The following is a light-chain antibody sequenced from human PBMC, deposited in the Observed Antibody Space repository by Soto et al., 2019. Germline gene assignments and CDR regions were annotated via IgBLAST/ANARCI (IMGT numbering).Light chain of an antibody. V-gene: IGKV1-33*01. CDR3: QQYDNFPRT. CDR2: DAS. J-gene: IGKJ2*01. CDR1: QDISKY. Sequence: DIQMTQSPSSLSASVGDRVTITCQASQDISKYLNWFQQRPGKAPRLLIYDASKLETGVPSRYSGSGVGTDFTFIISSLQPEDIATYYCQQYDNFPRTFGQGTKLEIK.